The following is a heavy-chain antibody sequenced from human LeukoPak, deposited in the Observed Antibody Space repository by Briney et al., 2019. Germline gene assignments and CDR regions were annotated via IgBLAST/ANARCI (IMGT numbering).Heavy chain of an antibody. Sequence: ASVKVSCKVSGYTLTELSMHWVRQAPGKGLEWMGGFDPEDGETIYAQKFQGRVTMTEDTSTDTAYMELSSLRSEDTAMYYCATRYCSSTSCSLQAFDIWGQGTMVTVSS. D-gene: IGHD2-2*01. CDR1: GYTLTELS. CDR3: ATRYCSSTSCSLQAFDI. J-gene: IGHJ3*02. CDR2: FDPEDGET. V-gene: IGHV1-24*01.